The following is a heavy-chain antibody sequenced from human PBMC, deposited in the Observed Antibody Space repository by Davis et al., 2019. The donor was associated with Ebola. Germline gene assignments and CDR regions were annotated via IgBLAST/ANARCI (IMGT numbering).Heavy chain of an antibody. V-gene: IGHV1-2*04. CDR1: AYTFTGYY. CDR3: ARDGYCSGGSCYCLDY. D-gene: IGHD2-15*01. CDR2: LNPNSGGT. Sequence: ASLMVFCNASAYTFTGYYIHWVRHPPGQGPKSMGWLNPNSGGTNYAQKFQGWVTMTRDTSISTAYMELSRLRSDDTAVYYCARDGYCSGGSCYCLDYWGQGTLVTVSS. J-gene: IGHJ4*02.